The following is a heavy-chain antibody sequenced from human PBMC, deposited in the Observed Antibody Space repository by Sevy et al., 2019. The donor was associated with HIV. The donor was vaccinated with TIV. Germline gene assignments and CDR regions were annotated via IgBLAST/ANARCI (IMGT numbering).Heavy chain of an antibody. CDR2: IYHSGST. V-gene: IGHV4-38-2*02. Sequence: SETLSLTCTVSGYSISSGYYWGWIRQPPGKGLEWIGSIYHSGSTYYNPSLKSRVTISVDTSKNQFSLKLSSVTAADTAVYYCASGKLSSGWYFYWGQGTLVTVSS. D-gene: IGHD6-19*01. CDR1: GYSISSGYY. CDR3: ASGKLSSGWYFY. J-gene: IGHJ4*02.